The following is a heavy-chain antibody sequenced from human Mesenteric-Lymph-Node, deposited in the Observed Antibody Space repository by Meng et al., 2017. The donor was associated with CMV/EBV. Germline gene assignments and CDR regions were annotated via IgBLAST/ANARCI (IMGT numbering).Heavy chain of an antibody. CDR2: ISGSGGST. CDR1: FNIYK. Sequence: FNIYKKNWVRQAPGKGAEWVSVISGSGGSTYYADFVKGRFTVSRDNSKNTLYLQMNSLRAEDTAVYYCAKDLAMGYCSTTSCPNFDYWGQGILVTVSS. V-gene: IGHV3-23*01. CDR3: AKDLAMGYCSTTSCPNFDY. D-gene: IGHD2-2*01. J-gene: IGHJ4*02.